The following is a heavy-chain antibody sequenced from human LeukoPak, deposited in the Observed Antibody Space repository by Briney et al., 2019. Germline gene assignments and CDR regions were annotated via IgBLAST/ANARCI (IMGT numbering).Heavy chain of an antibody. V-gene: IGHV3-21*01. D-gene: IGHD4-23*01. J-gene: IGHJ4*02. CDR3: ARFRRRGITPDYGGNSDY. CDR2: ISSSSSYI. CDR1: GFTFSSYS. Sequence: GGSLRLSCAASGFTFSSYSMNWVRQAPGKGLEWVSSISSSSSYIYYADSVKGRFTISRDNAKNSLYLQMNSLRAEDTAVYYCARFRRRGITPDYGGNSDYWGQGTLVTVSS.